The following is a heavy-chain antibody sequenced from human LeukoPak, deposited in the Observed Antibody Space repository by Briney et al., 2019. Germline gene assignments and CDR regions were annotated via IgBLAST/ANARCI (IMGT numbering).Heavy chain of an antibody. D-gene: IGHD3-10*01. J-gene: IGHJ6*03. V-gene: IGHV1-2*06. Sequence: ASVKVSCKASGYTFTVYYMYWVRQAPGQGLEWMGRINPNSGDTDYAQNFQGRVTMTRDTSISTAYMELTNLRSDDTAVYYCARFMVRGVIITRYYYYYMDVWGKGTTVTVSS. CDR3: ARFMVRGVIITRYYYYYMDV. CDR1: GYTFTVYY. CDR2: INPNSGDT.